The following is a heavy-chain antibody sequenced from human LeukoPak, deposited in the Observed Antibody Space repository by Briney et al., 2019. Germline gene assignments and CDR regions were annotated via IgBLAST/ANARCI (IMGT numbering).Heavy chain of an antibody. Sequence: ASVKVSCKASGYTFTGYYMHWVRQAPGQGLEWMGWINPNSGGTNYAQKFQGRVTMTRDTSISTAYMELSRLRSDDTAVYYCARVLFAWNFLCYYFWGQGTLVTVSS. CDR3: ARVLFAWNFLCYYF. CDR2: INPNSGGT. D-gene: IGHD3-10*01. J-gene: IGHJ4*02. V-gene: IGHV1-2*02. CDR1: GYTFTGYY.